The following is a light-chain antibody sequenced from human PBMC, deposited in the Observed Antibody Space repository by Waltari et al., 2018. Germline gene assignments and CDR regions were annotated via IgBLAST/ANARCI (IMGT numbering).Light chain of an antibody. Sequence: QSALTQPPSASGSPGHSVTISCTGTSTDPDDYNFVAWYQQQPGKAPQLIIHEVTKRATGVPDRFSGSRSATTASLTVSGLQYEDEGDYYCSSYGGSSTLVFGGGTKLTVL. CDR3: SSYGGSSTLV. CDR2: EVT. V-gene: IGLV2-8*01. J-gene: IGLJ2*01. CDR1: STDPDDYNF.